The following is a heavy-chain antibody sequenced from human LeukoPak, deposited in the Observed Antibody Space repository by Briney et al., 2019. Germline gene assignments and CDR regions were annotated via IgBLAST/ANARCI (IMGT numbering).Heavy chain of an antibody. J-gene: IGHJ6*03. CDR3: ARADLRPYYYYMDV. CDR2: IYYSGST. Sequence: SETLSLTCTVSGGSISSGTFYWGWVRQPPGKGLEWIGSIYYSGSTYYNPSLKSRVTISLDTSKNQLSLQLNSVTPEDTAVYYCARADLRPYYYYMDVWGKGTTVTVSS. D-gene: IGHD6-25*01. V-gene: IGHV4-39*07. CDR1: GGSISSGTFY.